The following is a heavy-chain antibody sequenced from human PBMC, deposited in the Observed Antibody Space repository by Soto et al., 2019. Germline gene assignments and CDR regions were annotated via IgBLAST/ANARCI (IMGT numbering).Heavy chain of an antibody. CDR1: GFTFGAFA. Sequence: GGSLRLSCVASGFTFGAFAMTWVRQAPGKGLEWVSSIAISAVDTYNAPAVKGRFTTSRDDSKNTLYLQMDSLRDEDTAVYYCARAGLYGSGILLWGQGTLVTVSS. V-gene: IGHV3-23*01. CDR2: IAISAVDT. CDR3: ARAGLYGSGILL. D-gene: IGHD3-10*01. J-gene: IGHJ4*02.